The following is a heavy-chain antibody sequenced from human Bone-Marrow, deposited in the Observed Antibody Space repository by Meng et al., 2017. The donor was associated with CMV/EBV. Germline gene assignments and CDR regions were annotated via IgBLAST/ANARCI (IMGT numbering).Heavy chain of an antibody. Sequence: GESLKISCEASGFTFSSYAMHWVRQAPGKGLEWVAVISYDGSNKYYADSVKGRFTISRDNSKNTLYLQMNSLRAEDTAVYYCAKDVLWRPAAILPYYYYGMDVWGQGTTVTISS. CDR1: GFTFSSYA. V-gene: IGHV3-30*04. CDR2: ISYDGSNK. D-gene: IGHD2-2*01. CDR3: AKDVLWRPAAILPYYYYGMDV. J-gene: IGHJ6*02.